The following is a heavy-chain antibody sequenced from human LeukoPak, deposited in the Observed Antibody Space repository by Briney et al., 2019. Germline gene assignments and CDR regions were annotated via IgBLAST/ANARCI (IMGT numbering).Heavy chain of an antibody. J-gene: IGHJ4*02. CDR2: IYHSGST. V-gene: IGHV4-31*03. CDR3: ARAGYDSSGYYTYYFDC. Sequence: PSETLSLTCTVSSGSISSGGYYWTWIRQHPGKGLEWIGYIYHSGSTIYNPSLKSRVTISVDTSKNQFSLKLSSVTAADTAVYYCARAGYDSSGYYTYYFDCWGQGTLVTVSS. CDR1: SGSISSGGYY. D-gene: IGHD3-22*01.